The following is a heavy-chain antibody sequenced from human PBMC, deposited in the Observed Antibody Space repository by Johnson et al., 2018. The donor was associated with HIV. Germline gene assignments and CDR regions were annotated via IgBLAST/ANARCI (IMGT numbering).Heavy chain of an antibody. CDR1: GFTFSSYG. V-gene: IGHV3-NL1*01. CDR3: AKVARYGGSGWVDAFDI. CDR2: IGNAGDT. D-gene: IGHD6-19*01. J-gene: IGHJ3*02. Sequence: QVQLVESGGGVVQPGGSLRLSCAASGFTFSSYGMHWVRQATGKGLEWVSAIGNAGDTYYADSVKGRFTISRDNSKNTVFLQMNTRRADDTAVYYCAKVARYGGSGWVDAFDIWGQGTMVTVS.